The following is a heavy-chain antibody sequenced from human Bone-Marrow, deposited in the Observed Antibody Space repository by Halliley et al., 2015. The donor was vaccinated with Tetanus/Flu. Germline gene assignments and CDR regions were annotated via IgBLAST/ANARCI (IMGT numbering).Heavy chain of an antibody. CDR1: GFNFGTFA. V-gene: IGHV3-30*03. CDR2: LSYDGLIK. J-gene: IGHJ6*02. D-gene: IGHD3-10*01. CDR3: GRGMGYFHYFAIDV. Sequence: SLRLSCEASGFNFGTFAMHWVRQVPGKGLEWVAVLSYDGLIKDYRDPVKGRFTISRDNVKNVVHLDMNRLRIEDTAVYFCGRGMGYFHYFAIDVWGQGASVIVSS.